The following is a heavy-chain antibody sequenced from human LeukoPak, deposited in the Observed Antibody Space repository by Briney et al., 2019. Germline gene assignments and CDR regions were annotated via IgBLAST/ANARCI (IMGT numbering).Heavy chain of an antibody. CDR1: GFTFRRYS. Sequence: GGSLRLSCVSSGFTFRRYSIGLVRPAPREGLEGVSVISGSCGSTYHADSVKGRFTISRDNSKNTLYLQMNSLRAEDTAVYYCAKDYGDYYFDYWGQGTLVTVSS. J-gene: IGHJ4*02. CDR3: AKDYGDYYFDY. CDR2: ISGSCGST. D-gene: IGHD4-17*01. V-gene: IGHV3-23*01.